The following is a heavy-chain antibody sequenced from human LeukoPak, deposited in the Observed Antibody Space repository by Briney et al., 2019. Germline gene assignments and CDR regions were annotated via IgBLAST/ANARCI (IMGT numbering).Heavy chain of an antibody. J-gene: IGHJ4*02. Sequence: SQTLSLTCAISGDTVSTYTANWNWIRQSPSRGLEWLGRTYYRSKWYNDYAVSVKSRITINPDTSKNHFSLQLNSVTPEDTAVYYCARVSRGRDPTGEPTFYFDSWGQGTLVTASS. CDR3: ARVSRGRDPTGEPTFYFDS. V-gene: IGHV6-1*01. D-gene: IGHD7-27*01. CDR1: GDTVSTYTAN. CDR2: TYYRSKWYN.